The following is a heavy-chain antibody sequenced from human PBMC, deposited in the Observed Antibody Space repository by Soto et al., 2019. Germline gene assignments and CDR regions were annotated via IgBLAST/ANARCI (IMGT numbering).Heavy chain of an antibody. Sequence: EVQLLESGGGLVQPGGSLRLSCAASGFTFSSYAMSWVRQAPGKGLEWVSAISGSGGSTYYADSVKGRFTISRDNSKNTLYLQMNSLRAEDTAVYYCAKGSTLRYCSGGSCYPFRQANVYWGQGTLVTVSS. CDR3: AKGSTLRYCSGGSCYPFRQANVY. D-gene: IGHD2-15*01. CDR1: GFTFSSYA. V-gene: IGHV3-23*01. J-gene: IGHJ4*02. CDR2: ISGSGGST.